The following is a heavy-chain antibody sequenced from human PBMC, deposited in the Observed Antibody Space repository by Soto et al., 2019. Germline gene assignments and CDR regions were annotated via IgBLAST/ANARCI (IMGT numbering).Heavy chain of an antibody. CDR1: GFTFSNAW. CDR2: IKSKTDGGTT. J-gene: IGHJ6*03. CDR3: TSGVGYCSSTSCSHYYYYYMDV. V-gene: IGHV3-15*01. D-gene: IGHD2-2*01. Sequence: GGSLRLSCAASGFTFSNAWMSWVRQAPGKGLEWVGRIKSKTDGGTTDYAAPVKGRFTISRDDSKNTLYLQMNSLKTEDTAVYYCTSGVGYCSSTSCSHYYYYYMDVWGKGTTVTVSS.